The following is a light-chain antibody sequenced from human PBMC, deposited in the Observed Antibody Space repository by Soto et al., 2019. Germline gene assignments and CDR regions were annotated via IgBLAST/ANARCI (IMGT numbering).Light chain of an antibody. V-gene: IGKV3-11*01. Sequence: EIVLTQSPATLSLSPGERASLSCRASQSVSSYLAWYQQKAGQAPRLLIYDASNRATGIPARFSGSGSGTDFTLTISSLEPEDFAVYYCQQRSNGGLTFGGGTKVEIK. CDR1: QSVSSY. CDR3: QQRSNGGLT. J-gene: IGKJ4*01. CDR2: DAS.